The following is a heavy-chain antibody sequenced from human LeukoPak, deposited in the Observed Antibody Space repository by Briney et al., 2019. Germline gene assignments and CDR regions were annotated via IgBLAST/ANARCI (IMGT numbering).Heavy chain of an antibody. CDR3: ARAQGIYYFDY. CDR2: IYYSGST. V-gene: IGHV4-59*12. D-gene: IGHD6-13*01. J-gene: IGHJ4*02. Sequence: SETLSLTCTVSGGSISSYYWSWIRQPPGKGLEWIGYIYYSGSTNYNPSLKSRVTISVDTPKNQFSLKLSSVTAADTAVYYCARAQGIYYFDYWGQGTLVTVSS. CDR1: GGSISSYY.